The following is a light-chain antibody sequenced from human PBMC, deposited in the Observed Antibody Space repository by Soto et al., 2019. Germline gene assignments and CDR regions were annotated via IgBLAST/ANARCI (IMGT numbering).Light chain of an antibody. CDR2: LSSDGSH. V-gene: IGLV4-69*01. J-gene: IGLJ2*01. Sequence: QSVLTQSPSASASLGASVKLTCTLSSGHSSYAIAWHQQQPEKGPRYLMKLSSDGSHSKGDGIPDRFSGSSSGAERYLTISSLPSEDEADYYCQTWDIGARVVFGGGTQLTVL. CDR1: SGHSSYA. CDR3: QTWDIGARVV.